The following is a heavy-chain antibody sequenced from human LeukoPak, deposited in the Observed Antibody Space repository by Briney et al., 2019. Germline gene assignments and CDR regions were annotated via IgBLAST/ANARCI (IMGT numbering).Heavy chain of an antibody. J-gene: IGHJ4*02. D-gene: IGHD3-3*01. CDR1: GFTFSSYW. CDR2: ISGSGGST. CDR3: AKDYDFWSGYPFDY. V-gene: IGHV3-23*01. Sequence: PGGSLRLSCAASGFTFSSYWMSWVRQAPGKGLEWVSAISGSGGSTYYADSVKGRFTISRDNSKNTLYLQMNSLRAEDTAVYYCAKDYDFWSGYPFDYWGQGTLVTVSS.